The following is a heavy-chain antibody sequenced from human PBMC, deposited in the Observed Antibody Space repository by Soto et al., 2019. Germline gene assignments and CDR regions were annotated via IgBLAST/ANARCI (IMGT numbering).Heavy chain of an antibody. CDR2: INPSGGHT. D-gene: IGHD5-18*01. CDR1: GYTFSSYY. Sequence: ASVKVSCKASGYTFSSYYMHWVRQAPGQGLEWMGLINPSGGHTTYAQKFQGRVTMTRDTSASTAYMELSSLRSEDTAVYYCARSPGYSYGDYWGQGTLVTVSS. CDR3: ARSPGYSYGDY. V-gene: IGHV1-46*01. J-gene: IGHJ4*02.